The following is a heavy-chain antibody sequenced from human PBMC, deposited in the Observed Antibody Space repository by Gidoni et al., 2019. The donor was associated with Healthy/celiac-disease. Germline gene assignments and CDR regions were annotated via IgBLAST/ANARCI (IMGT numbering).Heavy chain of an antibody. D-gene: IGHD3-10*01. CDR2: IYPGDSDT. CDR3: ARHHGRFGELFPDY. Sequence: EGQLVQSGAEVKNAGESLKVSCKGSGYSFTSYWIGWVRQMPGKGMEWMGIIYPGDSDTRYSPSFHGQVTISADKSISTAYLQWSILNASDTAMYYCARHHGRFGELFPDYWGQGTLVTVSS. J-gene: IGHJ4*02. CDR1: GYSFTSYW. V-gene: IGHV5-51*01.